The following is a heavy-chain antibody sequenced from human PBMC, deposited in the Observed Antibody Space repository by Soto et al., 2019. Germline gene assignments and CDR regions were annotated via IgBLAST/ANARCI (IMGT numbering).Heavy chain of an antibody. J-gene: IGHJ4*02. CDR3: AEDRYCSSTKCARGLYY. CDR1: GFTFSSYA. Sequence: EVQLLESGGALVQPGGSLRLSCAASGFTFSSYAMNWVRQAPGKGLEWVSVISGGGGTTYYTDSVKGRFTISRDNTKNTLYLQMNSLVAEDPAVSYCAEDRYCSSTKCARGLYYWGQGTLVTVSS. D-gene: IGHD2-2*01. V-gene: IGHV3-23*01. CDR2: ISGGGGTT.